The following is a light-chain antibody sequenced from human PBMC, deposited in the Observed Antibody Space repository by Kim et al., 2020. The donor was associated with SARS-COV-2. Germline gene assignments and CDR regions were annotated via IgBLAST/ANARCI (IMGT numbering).Light chain of an antibody. Sequence: QRVTIACTWRSSNIGAGFDVDWYQHRPGTAPKLLTYGNSNRPSGVPDRFSGSKSGTSASLAITGLQAEDEADYYCQSYDSSLSGSVFGGGTQLTVL. J-gene: IGLJ2*01. V-gene: IGLV1-40*01. CDR1: SSNIGAGFD. CDR2: GNS. CDR3: QSYDSSLSGSV.